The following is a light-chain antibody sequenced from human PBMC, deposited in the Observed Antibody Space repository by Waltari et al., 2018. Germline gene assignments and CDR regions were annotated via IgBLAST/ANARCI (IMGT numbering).Light chain of an antibody. J-gene: IGLJ2*01. CDR1: SSDVGGYNY. V-gene: IGLV2-14*03. CDR2: DVS. CDR3: SSYTSSTLVV. Sequence: QSALTQPASVSGSLGQSITISCTGTSSDVGGYNYVPWYQQHPGKAPKLMIYDVSDRPSGASNRFSGSKSGNTASLTISGLQPEDEADYYCSSYTSSTLVVFGGGTKLTVL.